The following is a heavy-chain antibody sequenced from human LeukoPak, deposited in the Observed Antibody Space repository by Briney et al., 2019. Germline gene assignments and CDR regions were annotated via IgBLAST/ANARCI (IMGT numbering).Heavy chain of an antibody. CDR1: GFTFNNAW. V-gene: IGHV3-11*04. CDR3: ARVWIQLWFDRAGFSNWFDP. CDR2: ISSSGSTI. Sequence: PGGSLRLSCAASGFTFNNAWMNWVRQAPGKGLEWVSYISSSGSTIYYADSVKGRFTISRDNAKNSLYLQMNSLRAEDTAVYYCARVWIQLWFDRAGFSNWFDPWGQGTLVTVSS. J-gene: IGHJ5*02. D-gene: IGHD5-18*01.